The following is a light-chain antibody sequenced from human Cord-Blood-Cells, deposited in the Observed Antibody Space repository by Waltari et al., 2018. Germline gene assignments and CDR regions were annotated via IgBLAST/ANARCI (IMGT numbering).Light chain of an antibody. V-gene: IGLV2-8*01. CDR1: SSDVGGYNS. CDR2: EVS. Sequence: QSALPQPPSASGSPGLSVTISCTGTSSDVGGYNSVSWYQQHQVKAPKLMIYEVSKRPSGVPDRFSGSKSGNTASLTVSGLQAEDEADYYCSSYEGSNNVVFGGGTKLTVL. J-gene: IGLJ2*01. CDR3: SSYEGSNNVV.